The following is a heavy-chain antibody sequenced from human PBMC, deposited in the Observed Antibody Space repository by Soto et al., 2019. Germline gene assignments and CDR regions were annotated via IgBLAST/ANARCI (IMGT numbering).Heavy chain of an antibody. CDR2: ISSNGAAT. CDR1: GFTFSGYE. CDR3: ARECTGGGDCPRWSFDY. J-gene: IGHJ4*02. D-gene: IGHD2-21*02. V-gene: IGHV3-48*03. Sequence: GGSLRLSCAASGFTFSGYEMNWVRQAPGKGLEWVSYISSNGAATYHADSVKGRFAISRDNAKNTLYLQMDSLRAEDTAVYCCARECTGGGDCPRWSFDYWGQGTLVTVSS.